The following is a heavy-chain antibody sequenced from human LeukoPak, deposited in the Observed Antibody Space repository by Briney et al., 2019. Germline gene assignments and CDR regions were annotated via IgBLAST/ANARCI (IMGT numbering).Heavy chain of an antibody. V-gene: IGHV1-2*02. D-gene: IGHD6-19*01. CDR1: GYTFTGYY. CDR2: INPNSGGT. J-gene: IGHJ4*02. Sequence: ASVKVSCKASGYTFTGYYMHWLRQAPGQGLEWMGWINPNSGGTNYAQKFQGRVTMTRDTSISTAYMELSRLRSDDTAVYYCARGAVAANYFDYWGQGTLVTVSS. CDR3: ARGAVAANYFDY.